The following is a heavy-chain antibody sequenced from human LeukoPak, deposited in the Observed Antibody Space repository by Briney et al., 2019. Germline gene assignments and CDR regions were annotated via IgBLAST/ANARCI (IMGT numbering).Heavy chain of an antibody. CDR2: TRNKANGYTT. Sequence: PGGSLRLSCAASGFTLSDYYMDWLRQGPGKGLEWVGRTRNKANGYTTEYAASVKGRFTISRDDSKNSLYLQMNSLKTEDTAVYHCAVTMISPGNFDYWGQGTLVTVSS. CDR3: AVTMISPGNFDY. D-gene: IGHD3-22*01. V-gene: IGHV3-72*01. J-gene: IGHJ4*02. CDR1: GFTLSDYY.